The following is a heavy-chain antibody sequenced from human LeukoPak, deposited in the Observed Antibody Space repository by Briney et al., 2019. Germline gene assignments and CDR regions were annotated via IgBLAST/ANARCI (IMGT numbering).Heavy chain of an antibody. J-gene: IGHJ3*02. CDR1: GYTFTSYY. V-gene: IGHV1-69*13. Sequence: ASVKVSCKASGYTFTSYYMHWVRQAPGQGLEWMGGIIPIFGTANYAQKFQGRVTITADESTSTAYMELSSLRSEDTAVYYCARDRYGDYGNAFDIWGQGTMVTVSS. CDR2: IIPIFGTA. D-gene: IGHD4-17*01. CDR3: ARDRYGDYGNAFDI.